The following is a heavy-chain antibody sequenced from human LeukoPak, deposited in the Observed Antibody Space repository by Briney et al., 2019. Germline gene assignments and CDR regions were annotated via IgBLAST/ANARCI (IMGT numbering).Heavy chain of an antibody. CDR1: GGSISSGGYY. Sequence: SSETLSLTCTVSGGSISSGGYYWSWIRQPPGKGLEWIGYIYHSGSTYYNPSLKSRVTISVDTSKNQFSLKLSSVTAADTAVYYCARSSSGSYNLGDDAFDIWGQGTMVTVSS. V-gene: IGHV4-30-2*02. J-gene: IGHJ3*02. CDR3: ARSSSGSYNLGDDAFDI. CDR2: IYHSGST. D-gene: IGHD3-10*01.